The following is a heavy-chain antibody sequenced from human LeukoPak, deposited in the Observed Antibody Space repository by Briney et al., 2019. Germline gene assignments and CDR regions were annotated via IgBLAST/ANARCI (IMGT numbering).Heavy chain of an antibody. CDR2: IYYTRTT. D-gene: IGHD5-24*01. J-gene: IGHJ3*02. Sequence: PSETLSLTCTVSGDSIRSHYWSWIRQPPGKGLEWIGYIYYTRTTNSNPSLRSRVSISVDTSKNQFSLNLSSVTAADTAVYFCARDRGDGYNWDGFDIWGQGTLVTVSS. CDR1: GDSIRSHY. CDR3: ARDRGDGYNWDGFDI. V-gene: IGHV4-59*11.